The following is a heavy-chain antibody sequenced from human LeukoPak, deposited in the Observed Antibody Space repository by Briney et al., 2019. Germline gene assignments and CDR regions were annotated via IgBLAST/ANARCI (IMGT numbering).Heavy chain of an antibody. CDR3: AIIYLIVGATTFDY. Sequence: GGSLRLSCAASGFTFSSYSMNWVRQAPGKGLEWISYISSSSTTIYYADSVKGRFTISRDNAKNSLYLQMNSLRAEDTAVYYCAIIYLIVGATTFDYWGQGTLVTVSA. CDR1: GFTFSSYS. J-gene: IGHJ4*02. CDR2: ISSSSTTI. D-gene: IGHD1-26*01. V-gene: IGHV3-48*01.